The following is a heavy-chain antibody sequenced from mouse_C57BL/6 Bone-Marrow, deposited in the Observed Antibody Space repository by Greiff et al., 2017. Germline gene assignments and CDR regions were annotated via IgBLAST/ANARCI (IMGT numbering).Heavy chain of an antibody. CDR1: GYTFTDHT. CDR3: ARGCYDYDAWFAY. Sequence: VQLQESDAELVKPGASVKISCKVSGYTFTDHTIHWMKQRPEQGLEWIGYIYPRDGSTKYNEKFKGKATLTADKSSSTAYMQLNSLTSEDSAVYFCARGCYDYDAWFAYWGQGTLVTVSA. J-gene: IGHJ3*01. V-gene: IGHV1-78*01. CDR2: IYPRDGST. D-gene: IGHD2-4*01.